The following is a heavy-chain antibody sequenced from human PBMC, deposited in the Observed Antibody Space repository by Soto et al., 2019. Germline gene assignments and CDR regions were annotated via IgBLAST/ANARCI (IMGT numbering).Heavy chain of an antibody. CDR2: IYYSGST. V-gene: IGHV4-31*03. Sequence: QVQLQESGPGLVKPSQTLSLTCTVSGGSISSGGYYWSWIRQHPGKGLEWIGYIYYSGSTYYNPSLKSRVTISVDTSKNQFSLKLSSVTAADTAVYYCARQAGIATTYGMDVWGQGTTVTVSS. CDR3: ARQAGIATTYGMDV. J-gene: IGHJ6*02. D-gene: IGHD4-17*01. CDR1: GGSISSGGYY.